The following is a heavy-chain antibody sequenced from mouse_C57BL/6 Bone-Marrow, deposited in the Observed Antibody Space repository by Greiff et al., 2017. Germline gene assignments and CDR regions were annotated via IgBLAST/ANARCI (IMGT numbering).Heavy chain of an antibody. D-gene: IGHD1-1*01. J-gene: IGHJ3*01. CDR2: ISDGGSYT. Sequence: EVNVVESGGGLVKPGGSLKLSCAASGFTFSSYAMSWVRQTPEKRLEWVATISDGGSYTYYPDNVKGRFTISRDNAKNNLYLQMSHLKSEDTAMYYCARDRNYGRFAYWGQGTLVTVSA. V-gene: IGHV5-4*01. CDR3: ARDRNYGRFAY. CDR1: GFTFSSYA.